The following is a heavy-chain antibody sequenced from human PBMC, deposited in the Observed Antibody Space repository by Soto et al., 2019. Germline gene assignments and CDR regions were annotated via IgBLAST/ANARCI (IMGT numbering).Heavy chain of an antibody. CDR1: GFSFSSFA. V-gene: IGHV3-30-3*01. D-gene: IGHD2-21*02. J-gene: IGHJ1*01. Sequence: QVQLVESGGGVVQPGRSLRLSCAASGFSFSSFAMHWVRQAPGKGLEWVAVISYDGSNKYYADSVKGRFTIYRDNSKNTLDLQMNSLRAEDTAVYYCARDHVVVTIEGVQHWGQGTLVTVSS. CDR2: ISYDGSNK. CDR3: ARDHVVVTIEGVQH.